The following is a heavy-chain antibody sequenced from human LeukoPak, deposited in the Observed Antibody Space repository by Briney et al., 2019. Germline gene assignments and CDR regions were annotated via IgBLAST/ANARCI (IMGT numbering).Heavy chain of an antibody. V-gene: IGHV4-59*01. CDR2: IYYSGST. J-gene: IGHJ4*02. D-gene: IGHD2-21*02. CDR1: GGSISSDY. Sequence: SETLSLTCTVSGGSISSDYWSWIRQPPGKGLEWIGYIYYSGSTNYNPSLKSRVTISVDTSKNQFSLKLSSVTAADTAVYYCARDSVTAKYFDYWGQGTLVTVSS. CDR3: ARDSVTAKYFDY.